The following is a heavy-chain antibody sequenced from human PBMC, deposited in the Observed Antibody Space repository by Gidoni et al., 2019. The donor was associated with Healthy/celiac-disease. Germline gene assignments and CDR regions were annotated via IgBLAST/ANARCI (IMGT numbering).Heavy chain of an antibody. CDR3: AKARDGSYGYSGFDY. CDR2: ISGSGGST. J-gene: IGHJ4*02. D-gene: IGHD5-18*01. Sequence: EVQLLESGGGLVQPGGSLRLSCAASGCTFSSYAMSWVRQAPGKGLEWVSAISGSGGSTYYADSVKGRFTISRDNSKNTLYLQMNSLRAEDTAVYYCAKARDGSYGYSGFDYWGQGTLVTVSS. V-gene: IGHV3-23*01. CDR1: GCTFSSYA.